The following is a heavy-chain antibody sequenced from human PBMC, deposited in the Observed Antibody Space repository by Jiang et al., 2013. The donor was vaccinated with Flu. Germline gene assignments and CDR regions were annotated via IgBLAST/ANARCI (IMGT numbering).Heavy chain of an antibody. CDR1: GGSISSSSYY. Sequence: GLVKPSETLSLTCTVSGGSISSSSYYWGWIRQPPGRGWSGLGVSIIVGGTYYNPSLKSRVTISIDTSTNRFSLRLRSVTTSDTAVYFCARRYARGWPPQGLGIWGQGTTVTVSS. D-gene: IGHD2-2*01. CDR3: ARRYARGWPPQGLGI. V-gene: IGHV4-39*07. CDR2: SIIVGGT. J-gene: IGHJ6*02.